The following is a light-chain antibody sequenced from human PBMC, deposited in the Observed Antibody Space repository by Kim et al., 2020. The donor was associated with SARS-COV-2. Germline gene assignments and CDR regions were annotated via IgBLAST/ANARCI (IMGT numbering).Light chain of an antibody. CDR3: QAWDSRSYVV. Sequence: YELTQPPSVSVSPGQTASITCSGDKLGDKYAYWYQQKPGQSPVVVIYQDNKRPSGIPERFSGSNSGNTATLTISGTQAMDEADYYCQAWDSRSYVVFGGVTQLTVL. V-gene: IGLV3-1*01. CDR1: KLGDKY. J-gene: IGLJ2*01. CDR2: QDN.